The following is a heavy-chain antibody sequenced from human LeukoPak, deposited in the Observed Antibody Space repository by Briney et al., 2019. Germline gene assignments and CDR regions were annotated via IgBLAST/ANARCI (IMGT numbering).Heavy chain of an antibody. CDR3: AKNYYDSSGYFDY. CDR2: ISGSGGTT. Sequence: GGSLRLSCAASGFTFSSYGMSWVRQAPGKGLEWVSGISGSGGTTYYADSVKGRFTISRDNSKNTLYLQMNSLRAEDTAVYYCAKNYYDSSGYFDYWGQGTLVTVSS. CDR1: GFTFSSYG. J-gene: IGHJ4*02. D-gene: IGHD3-22*01. V-gene: IGHV3-23*01.